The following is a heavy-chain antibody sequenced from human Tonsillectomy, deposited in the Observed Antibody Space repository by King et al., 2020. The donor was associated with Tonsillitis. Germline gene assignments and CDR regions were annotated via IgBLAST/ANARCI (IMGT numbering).Heavy chain of an antibody. CDR3: ARGRYCSGGSCYSHFDY. V-gene: IGHV1-2*02. CDR1: GYTLSDYY. D-gene: IGHD2-15*01. J-gene: IGHJ4*02. Sequence: VQLVESGAEVKKPGASVKVSCKASGYTLSDYYIHWGRQAPGQGLECMGCINPYSGYTNYAQKFQSGVNMTRETYISTADMELSRLTSDDTAVYYCARGRYCSGGSCYSHFDYWGQGTPVTVSS. CDR2: INPYSGYT.